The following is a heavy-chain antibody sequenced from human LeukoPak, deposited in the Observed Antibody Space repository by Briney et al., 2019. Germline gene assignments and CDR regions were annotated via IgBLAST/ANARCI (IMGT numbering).Heavy chain of an antibody. V-gene: IGHV3-30*04. J-gene: IGHJ4*02. CDR2: ITYDGSNK. CDR1: GFTFSSYA. D-gene: IGHD3-16*02. Sequence: GGSLRLSCAASGFTFSSYAMHWVRQAPGKGLEWVAVITYDGSNKYYADSVKGRFTISRDNSKNTLYLQMSSLRAEDTAVYYCARAGVIASPFDYWGQGTLVTVSS. CDR3: ARAGVIASPFDY.